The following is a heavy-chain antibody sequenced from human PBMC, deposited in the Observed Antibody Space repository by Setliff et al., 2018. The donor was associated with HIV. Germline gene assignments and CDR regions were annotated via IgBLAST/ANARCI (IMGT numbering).Heavy chain of an antibody. CDR3: ARGAPLLPPHY. Sequence: GGSISSNNYYWGWIRQPPGKGLEWIGSIFYSETVYYGGRTYYSPSLKSRVTISVDTSKSQFSLKLSSVTAADTAVYYCARGAPLLPPHYWGQGTLVTVSS. J-gene: IGHJ4*02. D-gene: IGHD2-21*02. V-gene: IGHV4-39*07. CDR2: IFYSETVYYGGRT. CDR1: GGSISSNNYY.